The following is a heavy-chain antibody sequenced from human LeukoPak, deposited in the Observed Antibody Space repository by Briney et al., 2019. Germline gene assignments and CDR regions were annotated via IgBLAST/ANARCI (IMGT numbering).Heavy chain of an antibody. V-gene: IGHV3-48*04. D-gene: IGHD3-10*02. CDR2: ISASRDIT. CDR1: GFNYSSYT. J-gene: IGHJ3*01. Sequence: GGSLRLSCAASGFNYSSYTMNWVRQAPGMGLEWLSYISASRDITYYADSVKGRFTISRDTSKNTLFLQMSSLTVEDTAVYYCTTFVALRAFDVWGQGTMVTVS. CDR3: TTFVALRAFDV.